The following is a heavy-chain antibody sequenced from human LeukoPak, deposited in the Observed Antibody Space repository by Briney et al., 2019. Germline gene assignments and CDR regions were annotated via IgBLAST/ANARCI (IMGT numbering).Heavy chain of an antibody. D-gene: IGHD6-13*01. J-gene: IGHJ4*02. CDR3: ARLVEYSSSWYVREIYYFDY. CDR1: GYSFTSYW. CDR2: IYPGDSDT. Sequence: PGESLKISCKGSGYSFTSYWIGWVRQMPGKGLEWMGIIYPGDSDTRYSPSFQGQVTISADKSISTAYLQWSSLKASDTATYYCARLVEYSSSWYVREIYYFDYWGQGTLVTVSS. V-gene: IGHV5-51*01.